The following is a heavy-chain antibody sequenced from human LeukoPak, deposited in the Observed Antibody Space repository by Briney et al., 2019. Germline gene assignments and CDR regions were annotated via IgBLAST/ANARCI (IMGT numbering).Heavy chain of an antibody. J-gene: IGHJ2*01. CDR2: ISYNSDTI. V-gene: IGHV3-9*01. Sequence: GRSLRLSCAASGFTFDDYAMHWVRQAPVKGLEWVSGISYNSDTIAYADSVKGRFTISRDNAKNSLYLQMNSLRAEDTALYYCAKDYCGGDCYSGWYFDLWGRGTLVTVSS. D-gene: IGHD2-21*02. CDR1: GFTFDDYA. CDR3: AKDYCGGDCYSGWYFDL.